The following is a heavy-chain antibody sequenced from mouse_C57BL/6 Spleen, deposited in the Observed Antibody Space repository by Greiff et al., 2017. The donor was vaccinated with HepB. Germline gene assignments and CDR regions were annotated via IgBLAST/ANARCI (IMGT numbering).Heavy chain of an antibody. V-gene: IGHV1-18*01. CDR2: INPNNGGT. J-gene: IGHJ3*01. CDR1: GYTFTDYN. Sequence: VQLQQSGPELVKPGASVKIPCKASGYTFTDYNMDWVKQSHGKSLEWIGDINPNNGGTIYNQKFKGKATLTVDKSSSTAYMELRSLTSEDTAVYYCARPHGSSYEGFAYWGQGTLVTVSA. D-gene: IGHD1-1*01. CDR3: ARPHGSSYEGFAY.